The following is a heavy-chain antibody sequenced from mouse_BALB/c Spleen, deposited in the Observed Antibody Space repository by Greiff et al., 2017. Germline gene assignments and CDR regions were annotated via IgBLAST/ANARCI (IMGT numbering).Heavy chain of an antibody. CDR2: ISYSGST. Sequence: DVHLVESGPGLVKPSQSLSLTCTVTGYSITSDYAWNWIRQFPGNKLEWMGYISYSGSTSYNPSLKSRISITRDTSKNQFFLQLNSVTTEDTATYYCARMVGQWFAYWGQGTLVTVSA. V-gene: IGHV3-2*02. CDR1: GYSITSDYA. J-gene: IGHJ3*01. D-gene: IGHD1-1*02. CDR3: ARMVGQWFAY.